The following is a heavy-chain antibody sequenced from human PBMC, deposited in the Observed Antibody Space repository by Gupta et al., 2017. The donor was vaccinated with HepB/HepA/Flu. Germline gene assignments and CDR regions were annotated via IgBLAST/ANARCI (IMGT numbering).Heavy chain of an antibody. V-gene: IGHV4-34*01. CDR3: ARDGSGSYPT. CDR1: GGSFSGYY. D-gene: IGHD1-26*01. Sequence: QVQLQQWGAGLLKPSETLSLTCAVYGGSFSGYYWSWIHQPLGKGLEWIGEINHSGSTNYNPSLKSRVTISVDTSKNQFSLKLSSVTAADTAVYYCARDGSGSYPTWGQGTLVTVSS. CDR2: INHSGST. J-gene: IGHJ5*02.